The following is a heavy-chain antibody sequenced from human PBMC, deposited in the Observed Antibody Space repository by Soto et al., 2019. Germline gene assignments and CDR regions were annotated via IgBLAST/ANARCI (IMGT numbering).Heavy chain of an antibody. CDR3: ARIADTAMVPNY. CDR2: IFSSDEK. D-gene: IGHD5-18*01. J-gene: IGHJ4*02. CDR1: GFSLSNARMG. V-gene: IGHV2-26*01. Sequence: QVTLKESGPVLVKPTETLTLTCTVSGFSLSNARMGVSWIRQPPGKALEWLAHIFSSDEKSYSTSLKSRLTIXKXXSKSQVVLIMTNMDPVDTATYYCARIADTAMVPNYWGQGTLVTVSS.